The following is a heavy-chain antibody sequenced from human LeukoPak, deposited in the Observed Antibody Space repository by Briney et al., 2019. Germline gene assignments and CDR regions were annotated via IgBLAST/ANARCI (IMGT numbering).Heavy chain of an antibody. Sequence: GGSLRLSCAAPGFTFSNYWMSWVRQAPGKGLEWVANIKEDGSEKYYVDSVKGRFTISRDNARNSLYLQMNSLRAEDMAVYYCARGRQLGYWGQGTLVTVSS. J-gene: IGHJ4*02. V-gene: IGHV3-7*01. D-gene: IGHD6-13*01. CDR3: ARGRQLGY. CDR2: IKEDGSEK. CDR1: GFTFSNYW.